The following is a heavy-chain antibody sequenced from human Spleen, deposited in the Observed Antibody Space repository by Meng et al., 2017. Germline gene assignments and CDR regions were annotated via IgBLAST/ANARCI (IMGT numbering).Heavy chain of an antibody. V-gene: IGHV4-4*07. CDR1: GGSISSYY. D-gene: IGHD4-11*01. Sequence: QVQLQASGPGLVKPSETLSLTCTVSGGSISSYYWSWIRQPAGKGLEWIGRIYTSGSTNYNPSLKSRATISVDTSQNNLSLKLSSVTAADSAVYYCARGPTTMAHDFDYWGQGTLVTASS. CDR2: IYTSGST. J-gene: IGHJ4*02. CDR3: ARGPTTMAHDFDY.